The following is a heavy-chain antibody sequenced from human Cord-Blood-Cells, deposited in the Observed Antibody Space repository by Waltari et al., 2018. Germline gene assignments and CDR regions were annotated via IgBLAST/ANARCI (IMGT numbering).Heavy chain of an antibody. D-gene: IGHD3-10*01. J-gene: IGHJ3*02. Sequence: QVQLVQSGAEVKKPGSSVKVSCKASGGTFSSYAISWVRQAPGQGLEGMGGINPILGIANYAQKCQGRGTITADESTRTAYMGLSSLRSEDTAVYYCARSTRFGGSGSYYNAFDIWGQGTMVTVSS. CDR2: INPILGIA. CDR1: GGTFSSYA. CDR3: ARSTRFGGSGSYYNAFDI. V-gene: IGHV1-69*04.